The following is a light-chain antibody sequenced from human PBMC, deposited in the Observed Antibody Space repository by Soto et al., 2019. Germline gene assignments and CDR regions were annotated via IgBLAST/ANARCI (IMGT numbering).Light chain of an antibody. CDR1: SSNIGAAYD. J-gene: IGLJ2*01. CDR3: QSYESRLSGVV. CDR2: DNN. Sequence: QSVLTQTPSVSGALGQRGTISCSGSSSNIGAAYDVHWYQQLPGTAPKLLIYDNNNRPSGVPDRFSGSKSVTSASLAITWLQAEDGSVDDCQSYESRLSGVVCGGRTPLNV. V-gene: IGLV1-40*01.